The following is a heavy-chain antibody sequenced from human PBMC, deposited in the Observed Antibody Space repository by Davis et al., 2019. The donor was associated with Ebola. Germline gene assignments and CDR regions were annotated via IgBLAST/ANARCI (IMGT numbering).Heavy chain of an antibody. CDR1: GFTFSSYA. D-gene: IGHD2-15*01. Sequence: GESLKISCAASGFTFSSYAMHWVRQAPGKGLEWVAVISYDGSNKYYADSVKGRFTISRDNSKNTLYLQMNSLRAEDTAVYYCARAVGYCSGGSCYSEAIFDYWGQGTLVTVSS. CDR2: ISYDGSNK. V-gene: IGHV3-30-3*01. J-gene: IGHJ4*02. CDR3: ARAVGYCSGGSCYSEAIFDY.